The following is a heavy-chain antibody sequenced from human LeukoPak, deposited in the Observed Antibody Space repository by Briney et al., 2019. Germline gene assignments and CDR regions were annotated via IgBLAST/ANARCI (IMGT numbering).Heavy chain of an antibody. CDR1: GFTFSNYA. CDR2: ISGSGDTS. V-gene: IGHV3-23*01. D-gene: IGHD3-10*01. CDR3: AKDIGYYYGSGSLKGDAFDI. J-gene: IGHJ3*02. Sequence: GGSLRLSCAASGFTFSNYAMSWVRQAPGKGPEWVSGISGSGDTSYFADSVQGRFTISRDNAKNSLYLQMNSLRAEDTALYYCAKDIGYYYGSGSLKGDAFDIWGQGTMVTVSS.